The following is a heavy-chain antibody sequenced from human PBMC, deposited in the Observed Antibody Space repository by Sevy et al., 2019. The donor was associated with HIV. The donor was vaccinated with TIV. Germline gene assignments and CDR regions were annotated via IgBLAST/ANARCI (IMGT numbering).Heavy chain of an antibody. CDR3: EHRVYCSGGGCDAGGFDI. Sequence: SGPTLVKPTQTLTLTCTFSGFSLSTSGVGVGWIRQPPGKALEWLALIYWDDDKRYSPSLKSRLTITKDTSKIQVVPTMTNMDPVETATYSCEHRVYCSGGGCDAGGFDIWGQGTMVTVSS. J-gene: IGHJ3*02. D-gene: IGHD2-15*01. CDR2: IYWDDDK. V-gene: IGHV2-5*02. CDR1: GFSLSTSGVG.